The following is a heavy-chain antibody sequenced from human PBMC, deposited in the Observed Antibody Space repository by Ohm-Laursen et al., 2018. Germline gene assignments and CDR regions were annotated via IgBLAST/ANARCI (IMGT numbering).Heavy chain of an antibody. CDR3: ARESHFNGYND. J-gene: IGHJ4*02. CDR1: GFSFSDAW. D-gene: IGHD1-1*01. CDR2: ISGSGGST. Sequence: GSLRLSCTASGFSFSDAWMSWVRQAPGKGLEWVSAISGSGGSTYYADSVKGRFTISRDNSKNTLYLQMNSLRAEDTAVYYCARESHFNGYNDWGQGTLVTVSS. V-gene: IGHV3-23*01.